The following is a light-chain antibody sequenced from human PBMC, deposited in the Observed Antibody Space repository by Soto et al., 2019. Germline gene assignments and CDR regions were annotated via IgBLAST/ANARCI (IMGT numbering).Light chain of an antibody. J-gene: IGKJ1*01. V-gene: IGKV3-20*01. CDR2: DGS. CDR1: QSVSSRQ. Sequence: EIVLTQSPGTVSLSPGERATLSCRASQSVSSRQVAWYHHRARQATRLLIYDGSTRATGIPNRFSGSGSGTDFTLTISRLEPEFFGVYFCQQYGTSPSWTFGQGTKVEIK. CDR3: QQYGTSPSWT.